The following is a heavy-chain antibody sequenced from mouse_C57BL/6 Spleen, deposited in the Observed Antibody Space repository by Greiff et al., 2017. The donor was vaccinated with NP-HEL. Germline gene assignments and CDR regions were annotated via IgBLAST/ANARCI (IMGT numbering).Heavy chain of an antibody. J-gene: IGHJ1*03. CDR1: GFTFSSYA. CDR2: ISSGGDYI. CDR3: TRVYGTYWYVDV. D-gene: IGHD1-1*01. V-gene: IGHV5-9-1*02. Sequence: EVQRVESGEGLVKPGGSLKLSCAASGFTFSSYAMSWVRQTPEKRLEWVAYISSGGDYIYYADTVKGRFTISRDNARNTLYLQMSSLKSEDTAMYYCTRVYGTYWYVDVWGTGTTVTVSS.